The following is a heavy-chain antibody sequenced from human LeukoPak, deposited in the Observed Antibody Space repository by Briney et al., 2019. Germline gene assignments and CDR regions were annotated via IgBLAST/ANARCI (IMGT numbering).Heavy chain of an antibody. V-gene: IGHV3-9*01. CDR2: ISWYSGNI. D-gene: IGHD2-21*01. CDR3: AREVWRRVFYYGVDV. CDR1: GFTFDDYA. Sequence: PGGSLRLSCVASGFTFDDYAMHWVRQAPGKGLEWVSSISWYSGNIGYADSVKGRFSISRDNAKNTLYLEMNSLRTDDTALYFCAREVWRRVFYYGVDVWGQGNPGHRLL. J-gene: IGHJ6*02.